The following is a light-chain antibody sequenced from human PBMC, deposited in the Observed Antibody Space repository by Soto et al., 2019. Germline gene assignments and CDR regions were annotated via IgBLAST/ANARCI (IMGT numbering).Light chain of an antibody. V-gene: IGKV1-39*01. CDR3: QQNYSSPRT. CDR1: QSISSD. J-gene: IGKJ1*01. CDR2: AAS. Sequence: DIQMTQSPSSLSASVGDRVTITCRASQSISSDLNWYQQKPEKAPKLLIYAASSLQSGVPSRFSGSGSGTDFTLTISILQPEDFATYYCQQNYSSPRTFGQGTKVEIK.